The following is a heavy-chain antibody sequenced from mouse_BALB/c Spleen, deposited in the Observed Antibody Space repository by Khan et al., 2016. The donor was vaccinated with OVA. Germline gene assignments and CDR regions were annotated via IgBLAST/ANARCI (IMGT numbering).Heavy chain of an antibody. CDR1: GYTFTTYG. J-gene: IGHJ4*01. Sequence: QIQFVQSGPELKKPGVTVKISCKASGYTFTTYGMNWVKQAPGKGLKWMGWINTYTGEPTYVDDFKGRFAFSLETSASTAYLQINNLKNEDTATYYCARVRYSGTMDYWGQGTSVTVSS. V-gene: IGHV9-3-1*01. CDR2: INTYTGEP. CDR3: ARVRYSGTMDY. D-gene: IGHD2-14*01.